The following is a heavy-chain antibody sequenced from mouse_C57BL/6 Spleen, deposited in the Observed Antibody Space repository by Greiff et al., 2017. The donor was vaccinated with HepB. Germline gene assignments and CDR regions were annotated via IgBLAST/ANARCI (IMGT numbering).Heavy chain of an antibody. CDR1: GYSFTGYY. V-gene: IGHV1-42*01. Sequence: EVKVVESGPELVKPGASVKISCKASGYSFTGYYMNWVKQSPEKSLEWIGEINPSTGGTTYNQKFKAKATLTVDKSSSTAYMQLKSLTSEDSAVYYCANYYDYDGFAYWGQGTLVTVSA. D-gene: IGHD2-4*01. CDR2: INPSTGGT. CDR3: ANYYDYDGFAY. J-gene: IGHJ3*01.